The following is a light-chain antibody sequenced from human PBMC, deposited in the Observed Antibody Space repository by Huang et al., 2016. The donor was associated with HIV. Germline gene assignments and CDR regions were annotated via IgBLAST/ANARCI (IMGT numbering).Light chain of an antibody. CDR3: QHRSNWPLT. Sequence: EIVLTQSPATLSLSPGERATLSWRASQSVSSYLAWYQQKPGQAPRRRIYDASNRATGIPARFSGSGSGTDFTLTISSLEPEDFAVYFCQHRSNWPLTFGGGTKVEIK. V-gene: IGKV3-11*01. J-gene: IGKJ4*01. CDR1: QSVSSY. CDR2: DAS.